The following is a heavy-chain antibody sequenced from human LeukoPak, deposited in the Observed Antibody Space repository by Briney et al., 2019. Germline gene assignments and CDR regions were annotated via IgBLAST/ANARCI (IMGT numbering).Heavy chain of an antibody. CDR2: IIPIFGTA. J-gene: IGHJ1*01. CDR1: GGTFSSYA. V-gene: IGHV1-69*06. Sequence: SVKVSCKASGGTFSSYAISWVRQAPGQGLEWMGGIIPIFGTANYAQKFQGRVTMTEDTSTDTAYMELSSLRSEDTAVYYCATGPMDYDILTGYYEYFQHWGQGTLVTVSS. D-gene: IGHD3-9*01. CDR3: ATGPMDYDILTGYYEYFQH.